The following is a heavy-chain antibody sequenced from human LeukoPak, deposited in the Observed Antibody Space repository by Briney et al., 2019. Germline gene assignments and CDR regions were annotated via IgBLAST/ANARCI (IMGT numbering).Heavy chain of an antibody. V-gene: IGHV3-23*01. D-gene: IGHD3-16*02. CDR1: GFTFNSFA. CDR2: ISGSDGTS. CDR3: AKSLGVGGYTRYKGFDQ. Sequence: GGSLRLSCAASGFTFNSFAMSWVRQAPGKGLEWVSSISGSDGTSHYADFVKGRFTISRDNSKNTLYLQMNSLRAEDAAAYYCAKSLGVGGYTRYKGFDQWGQGTLVVVSS. J-gene: IGHJ4*02.